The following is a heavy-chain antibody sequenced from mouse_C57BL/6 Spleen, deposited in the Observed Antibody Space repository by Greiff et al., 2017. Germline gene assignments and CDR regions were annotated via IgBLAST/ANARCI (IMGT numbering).Heavy chain of an antibody. CDR1: GYTFTDYY. V-gene: IGHV1-76*01. CDR2: IYPGSGNT. D-gene: IGHD3-2*02. CDR3: ARSRSDSSGYGAMDY. J-gene: IGHJ4*01. Sequence: QVQLQESGAELVRPGASVKLSCKASGYTFTDYYINWVKQRPGQGLEWIARIYPGSGNTYYNEKFKGKATLTAEKSSSTAYMQLSSLTSEDSAVYCFARSRSDSSGYGAMDYWGQGTSVTVSS.